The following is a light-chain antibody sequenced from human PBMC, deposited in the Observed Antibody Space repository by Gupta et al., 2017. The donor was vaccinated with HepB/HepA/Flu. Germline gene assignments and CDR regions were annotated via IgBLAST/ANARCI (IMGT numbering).Light chain of an antibody. CDR1: QSLLHSNGYNY. CDR3: RQALQTPRT. J-gene: IGKJ3*01. CDR2: LGS. Sequence: DIVMTQSPLSLPVTPGETASISCRSSQSLLHSNGYNYLDWYLQKPGQSPQLLIYLGSNRASGVPDRFSGSGSGTDFTLKISRVEAEDVGVYYCRQALQTPRTFGPGTKVDIK. V-gene: IGKV2-28*01.